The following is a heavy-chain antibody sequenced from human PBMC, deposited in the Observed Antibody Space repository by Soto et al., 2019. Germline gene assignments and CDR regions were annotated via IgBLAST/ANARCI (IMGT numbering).Heavy chain of an antibody. CDR2: ISAYNGNT. CDR3: ARGLPFWSGYFRPDYYYYMDV. D-gene: IGHD3-3*01. Sequence: ASVKVSCKASGYTFTSYGISRVRQAPGQGLERMGWISAYNGNTNYAQKLQGRVTMTTDTSTSTAYMELRSLRSDDTAVYYCARGLPFWSGYFRPDYYYYMDVWGKGTTVTVSS. V-gene: IGHV1-18*01. CDR1: GYTFTSYG. J-gene: IGHJ6*03.